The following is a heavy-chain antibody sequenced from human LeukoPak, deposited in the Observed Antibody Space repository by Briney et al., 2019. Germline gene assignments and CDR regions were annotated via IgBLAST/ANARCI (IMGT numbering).Heavy chain of an antibody. Sequence: GGSLRLSCAASGFTFSAYWMHWVHQAPGKGLVWVSRIDTVGSTTTYADSVKGRFTISRDNAKNTLHLQMSSLTADDTGVYYCARVRSGSDDWVDPWGQGTLVTVSS. CDR2: IDTVGSTT. D-gene: IGHD1-26*01. CDR3: ARVRSGSDDWVDP. CDR1: GFTFSAYW. J-gene: IGHJ5*02. V-gene: IGHV3-74*03.